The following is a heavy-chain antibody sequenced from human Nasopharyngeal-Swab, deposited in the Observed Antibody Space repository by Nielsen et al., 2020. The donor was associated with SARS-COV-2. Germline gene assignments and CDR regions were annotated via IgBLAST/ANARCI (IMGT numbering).Heavy chain of an antibody. D-gene: IGHD5-18*01. Sequence: PGKGLEWIGYIYYSGSTYYNPSLKSRVTISVDTSKNQFSLKLSSVTAADTAVYYCARYSLWLPVNWFDPWGQGTPVTVSS. CDR2: IYYSGST. CDR3: ARYSLWLPVNWFDP. V-gene: IGHV4-30-4*01. J-gene: IGHJ5*02.